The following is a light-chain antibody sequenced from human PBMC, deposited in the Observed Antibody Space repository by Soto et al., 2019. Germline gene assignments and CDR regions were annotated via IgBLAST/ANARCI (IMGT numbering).Light chain of an antibody. J-gene: IGKJ1*01. CDR2: LGS. CDR1: QSVSNW. Sequence: MTQSPSTLSASVGDRVTITCRASQSVSNWLAWYLQKPGQSPHLLIYLGSNRSSGVPDRFSGSGSGTDFTLKISRVEAEDVGVYYCMQPLQTPRTFGQGTKVDI. CDR3: MQPLQTPRT. V-gene: IGKV2-28*01.